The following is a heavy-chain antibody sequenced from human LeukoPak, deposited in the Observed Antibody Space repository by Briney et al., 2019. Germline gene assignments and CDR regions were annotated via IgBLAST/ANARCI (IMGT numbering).Heavy chain of an antibody. CDR3: AKDRSHSWYYFDY. D-gene: IGHD2-8*02. J-gene: IGHJ4*02. CDR1: GFTFSSYG. Sequence: PGGSLRLSCAASGFTFSSYGMHWVRQAPGKGLEWVAVISYDGSNKYYADSVKGRFTISRDNSKNTLYLQMNSLRAEDTAVYYCAKDRSHSWYYFDYWGQGTLVTVSS. V-gene: IGHV3-30*18. CDR2: ISYDGSNK.